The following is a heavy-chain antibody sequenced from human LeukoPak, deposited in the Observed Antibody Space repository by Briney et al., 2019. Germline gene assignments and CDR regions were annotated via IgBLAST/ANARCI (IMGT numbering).Heavy chain of an antibody. D-gene: IGHD4-17*01. CDR1: GGSFSSYA. J-gene: IGHJ4*02. V-gene: IGHV1-69*01. CDR3: ARGRFGDYASPFDF. CDR2: IIPLFDST. Sequence: SVKVSCKASGGSFSSYAVSWVRQAPGQGLEWMGGIIPLFDSTTFAQKFQGRVTLTADESTSTVYMELTTLRSADTAFYYCARGRFGDYASPFDFWGQGTLVTVSS.